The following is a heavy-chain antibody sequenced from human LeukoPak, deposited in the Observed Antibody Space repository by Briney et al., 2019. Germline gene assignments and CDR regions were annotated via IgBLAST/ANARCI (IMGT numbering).Heavy chain of an antibody. CDR3: AELGITMIGGV. Sequence: GGSLRLSCAASRFTFSSYGMHWVRQAPGKGLEWVSSISSSSRYIYYADSMKGRFTISRDNAKNSLYLQMNSLRAEDTAVYYCAELGITMIGGVWGKGTTVTISS. J-gene: IGHJ6*04. V-gene: IGHV3-21*01. CDR2: ISSSSRYI. CDR1: RFTFSSYG. D-gene: IGHD3-10*02.